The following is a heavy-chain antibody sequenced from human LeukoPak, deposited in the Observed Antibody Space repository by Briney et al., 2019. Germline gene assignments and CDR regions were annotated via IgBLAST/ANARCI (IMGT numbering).Heavy chain of an antibody. CDR2: ISYDGSNK. CDR3: ARVTAMVRGVIITFLSEGYYYMDV. D-gene: IGHD3-10*01. J-gene: IGHJ6*03. Sequence: GGSLRLSCAASGFTFSSYAMHWVRQAPGKGLEWVAVISYDGSNKYYADSVKGRFTISRDNSKNTLYLQMSSLRAEDTAMYYCARVTAMVRGVIITFLSEGYYYMDVWGKGTTVTISS. CDR1: GFTFSSYA. V-gene: IGHV3-30*04.